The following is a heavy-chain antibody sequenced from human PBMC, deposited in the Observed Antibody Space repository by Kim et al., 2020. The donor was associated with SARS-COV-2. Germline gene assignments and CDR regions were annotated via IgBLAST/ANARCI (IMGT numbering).Heavy chain of an antibody. CDR2: ISNSGST. D-gene: IGHD2-15*01. J-gene: IGHJ2*01. Sequence: SETLSLTCTVSGASISTYHWSWIRQPPGKGLEWIGYISNSGSTHYNPPLRSRVTISVDTSKNQFSLMLTSVTAADTAVYYCARRGWYSDIWGRGTLVTVSS. V-gene: IGHV4-59*08. CDR1: GASISTYH. CDR3: ARRGWYSDI.